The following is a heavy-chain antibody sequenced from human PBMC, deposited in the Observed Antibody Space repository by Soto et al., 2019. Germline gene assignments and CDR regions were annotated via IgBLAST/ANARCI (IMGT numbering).Heavy chain of an antibody. J-gene: IGHJ2*01. CDR1: GGSCSPYC. V-gene: IGHV4-34*01. Sequence: LETLSLTYAVDGGSCSPYCWSWIRQPPGKGLEWIGEINHSGSTNYNPSLTRRATLSVDTSKNQVSLKLTSVTAADTAVYYCARLASGWQYYYFDFWGRGTPVTVSS. CDR3: ARLASGWQYYYFDF. D-gene: IGHD6-19*01. CDR2: INHSGST.